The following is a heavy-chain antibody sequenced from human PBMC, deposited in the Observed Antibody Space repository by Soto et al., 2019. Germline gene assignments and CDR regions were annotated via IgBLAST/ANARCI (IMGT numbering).Heavy chain of an antibody. CDR2: INHSGST. Sequence: PSETLSLTCAVYGGSFSGYYWSWIRQPPGKGLEWIGEINHSGSTNYNPSLKSRVTISVDTSKNQFSLKLSSVTAADTAVYYCARETHMVRGVIIQYYYYGMDVWGQGTLVTVSS. J-gene: IGHJ6*02. D-gene: IGHD3-10*01. CDR3: ARETHMVRGVIIQYYYYGMDV. V-gene: IGHV4-34*01. CDR1: GGSFSGYY.